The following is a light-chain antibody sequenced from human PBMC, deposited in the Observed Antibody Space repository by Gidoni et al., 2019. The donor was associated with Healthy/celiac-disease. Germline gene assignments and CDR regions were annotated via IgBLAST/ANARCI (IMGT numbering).Light chain of an antibody. Sequence: QSVLTQPPSVSGAPAQRVTISCTGSSYNIGAGYDVHWYQQLPGTAPKLLLYGNSNRPSGVPDRLSGSKSGTSASLAITGRQAEDEADYYCQSYDSSLSGSVFGGGTKLTV. CDR2: GNS. CDR3: QSYDSSLSGSV. CDR1: SYNIGAGYD. J-gene: IGLJ3*02. V-gene: IGLV1-40*01.